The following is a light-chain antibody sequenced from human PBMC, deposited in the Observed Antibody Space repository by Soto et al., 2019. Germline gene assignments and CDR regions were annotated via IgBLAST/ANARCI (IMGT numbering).Light chain of an antibody. CDR2: DAS. Sequence: DIQLTQSPSFLSASVGDRVTITCRASQGISTFLAWYQQHPGTAPKRLIYDASNLQSGVPSRFSSSGSGTDFTLTISSLQPEDFATYYCQQSYGTLLTFGGGTKVDIK. CDR1: QGISTF. CDR3: QQSYGTLLT. V-gene: IGKV1-39*01. J-gene: IGKJ4*01.